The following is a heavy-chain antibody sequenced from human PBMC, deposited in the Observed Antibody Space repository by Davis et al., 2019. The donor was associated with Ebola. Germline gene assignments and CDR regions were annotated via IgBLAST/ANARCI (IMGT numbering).Heavy chain of an antibody. D-gene: IGHD6-6*01. J-gene: IGHJ6*03. CDR3: AKVISAAPLLKYYYYYYMDV. Sequence: GGSLRLSCAASGFTFSSYAMSWVRQAPGKGLEWVSAISGSGGSTYYADSVKGRFTISRDNSKNTLYLQMNSLRAEDTAVYYCAKVISAAPLLKYYYYYYMDVWGKGTTVTVSS. CDR1: GFTFSSYA. CDR2: ISGSGGST. V-gene: IGHV3-23*01.